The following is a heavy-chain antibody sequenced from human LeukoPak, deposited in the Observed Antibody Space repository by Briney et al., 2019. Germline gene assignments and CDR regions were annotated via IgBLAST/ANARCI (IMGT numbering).Heavy chain of an antibody. CDR3: ARGIQRLREAYYYYMDV. CDR2: MNPNSGNT. J-gene: IGHJ6*03. CDR1: GYTFTSYD. D-gene: IGHD6-25*01. V-gene: IGHV1-8*01. Sequence: GASLRVSCKASGYTFTSYDINWVRQAPGEGLEWMGWMNPNSGNTAYAQKFQGRVTMTRNTSISTANMELSSMRSEDTAVYYCARGIQRLREAYYYYMDVWGKGTTVTVSS.